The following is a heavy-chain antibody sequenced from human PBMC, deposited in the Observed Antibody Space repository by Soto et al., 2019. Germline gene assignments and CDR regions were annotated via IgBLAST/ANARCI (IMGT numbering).Heavy chain of an antibody. V-gene: IGHV1-24*01. Sequence: ASVKVSCKASGYTLTESSMHWVRQAPGKGLEWMGGFDPEDGETIYAQKFQGRVTMTEDTSTDTAYMELSSLRSEDTAVYYCATGLVGAATFDYWGQGTLVTVSS. CDR2: FDPEDGET. J-gene: IGHJ4*02. CDR1: GYTLTESS. CDR3: ATGLVGAATFDY. D-gene: IGHD1-26*01.